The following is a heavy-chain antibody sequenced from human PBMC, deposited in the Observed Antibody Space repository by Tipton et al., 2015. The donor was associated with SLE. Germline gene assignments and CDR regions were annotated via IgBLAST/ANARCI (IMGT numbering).Heavy chain of an antibody. J-gene: IGHJ4*02. V-gene: IGHV4-61*02. CDR2: IYTSGST. CDR1: GGSVSSGSYY. Sequence: TLSLTCTVSGGSVSSGSYYWSWIRQPAGKGLEWIGRIYTSGSTNYNPSLKSRVTMSVDTTKNQFSLKLSSETGADTAVYYCASEGGSGWYSVDYWGQGTLVTVSS. D-gene: IGHD6-19*01. CDR3: ASEGGSGWYSVDY.